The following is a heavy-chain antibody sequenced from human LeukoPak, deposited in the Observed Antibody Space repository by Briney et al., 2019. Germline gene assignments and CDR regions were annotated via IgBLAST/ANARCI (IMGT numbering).Heavy chain of an antibody. CDR3: ARLAAALRYGMDV. V-gene: IGHV3-7*01. J-gene: IGHJ6*02. D-gene: IGHD6-13*01. CDR1: GFTFSSYW. Sequence: GESLRLSCAASGFTFSSYWMSWVRQAPGKGLEWMANINHGGSDKYYADSVKGRFTISRDNAKNSLDLQMGSLRADDTAVYYCARLAAALRYGMDVWVQGSTVSVSS. CDR2: INHGGSDK.